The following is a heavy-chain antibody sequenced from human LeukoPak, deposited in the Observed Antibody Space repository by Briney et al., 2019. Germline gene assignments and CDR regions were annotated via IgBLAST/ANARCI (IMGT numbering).Heavy chain of an antibody. D-gene: IGHD6-25*01. CDR3: ARYRLGWFDR. CDR1: GGSISSSDYF. CDR2: INSRGST. J-gene: IGHJ5*02. Sequence: SETLSLTCTASGGSISSSDYFWSWIRQPAGKGLEWIGRINSRGSTNYNPSLKSRVTLSVDTSKNQFSLKLTSVTVEDTAVYYCARYRLGWFDRWGQGTLVTVSS. V-gene: IGHV4-61*02.